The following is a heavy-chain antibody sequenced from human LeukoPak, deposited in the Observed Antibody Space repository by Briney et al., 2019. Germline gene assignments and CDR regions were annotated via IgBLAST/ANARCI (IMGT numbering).Heavy chain of an antibody. J-gene: IGHJ6*03. Sequence: SETLSLTCTVSGGSISSYYWSWIRQPAGKGLEWIGRIYTSGSTNYNPSLKSRVTISVDTSKNQFSLKLSSVTAADTAVYYCARWAYYYDSSGYYNYYYMDVWGKGTTVTISS. CDR2: IYTSGST. D-gene: IGHD3-22*01. CDR3: ARWAYYYDSSGYYNYYYMDV. CDR1: GGSISSYY. V-gene: IGHV4-4*07.